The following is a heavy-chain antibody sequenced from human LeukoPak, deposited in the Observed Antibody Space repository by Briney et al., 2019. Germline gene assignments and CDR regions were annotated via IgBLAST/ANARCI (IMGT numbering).Heavy chain of an antibody. CDR1: GGSISSYY. CDR3: ARHSSGWHLDF. CDR2: IYYSGST. D-gene: IGHD6-19*01. V-gene: IGHV4-59*01. J-gene: IGHJ4*02. Sequence: KTSETLSLTCTVSGGSISSYYWSWIRQPPGKGLEWIGYIYYSGSTNYNPSLKSRVTISVDTSKNQFSLKLSSVTAADTAMYYCARHSSGWHLDFWGQGTLVTVSS.